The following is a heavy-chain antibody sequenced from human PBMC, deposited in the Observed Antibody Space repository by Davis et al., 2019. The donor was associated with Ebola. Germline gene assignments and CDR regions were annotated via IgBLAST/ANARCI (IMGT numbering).Heavy chain of an antibody. Sequence: ALVKVSCKASGYTFTGYYMHWVRQAPGQGLEWMGWINPNSGGTNYAQKFQGWVTMTRDTSISTAYMELSRLRSDDTAVYYCARAVATTKTRFPPNWFDPWGQGTLVTVSS. D-gene: IGHD5-12*01. J-gene: IGHJ5*02. CDR3: ARAVATTKTRFPPNWFDP. CDR1: GYTFTGYY. CDR2: INPNSGGT. V-gene: IGHV1-2*04.